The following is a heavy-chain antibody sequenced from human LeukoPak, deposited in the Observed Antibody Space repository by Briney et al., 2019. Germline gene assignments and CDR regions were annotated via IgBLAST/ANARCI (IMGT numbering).Heavy chain of an antibody. D-gene: IGHD2-2*01. CDR2: IIPIFGTA. J-gene: IGHJ4*02. Sequence: ASVKVSCKASGGTFSSYAISWVRQAPGQGVEWMGGIIPIFGTANYAQKFQGRVTITADESTSTAYMELSSLRSEDTAVYYCASGSDIVVVPAAMRDVDIVATFDYWGQGTLVTASS. V-gene: IGHV1-69*13. CDR3: ASGSDIVVVPAAMRDVDIVATFDY. CDR1: GGTFSSYA.